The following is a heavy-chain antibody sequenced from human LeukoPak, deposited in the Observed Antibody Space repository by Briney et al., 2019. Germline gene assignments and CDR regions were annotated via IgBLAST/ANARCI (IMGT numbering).Heavy chain of an antibody. J-gene: IGHJ4*02. D-gene: IGHD4-17*01. CDR2: IYHSGST. V-gene: IGHV4-30-2*01. CDR1: GGSISSGGYS. CDR3: ARRGVYGDYGRYFDY. Sequence: PSQTLSLTCAVSGGSISSGGYSWSWIRQPPGKGLEWIGYIYHSGSTYYNPSLKSRVTISVDRSKNQFSLKLSSVTAADTAVYYCARRGVYGDYGRYFDYWGQGTLVTVSS.